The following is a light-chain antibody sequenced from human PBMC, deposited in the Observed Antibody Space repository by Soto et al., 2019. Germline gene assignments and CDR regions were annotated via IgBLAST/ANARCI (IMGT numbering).Light chain of an antibody. CDR2: AAS. V-gene: IGKV1-39*01. J-gene: IGKJ2*01. Sequence: DIQMTPSPSSLSASVGDRVTITCRASQSISSYLNWYQQKPGKAPKLLIYAASSLQSGVPSRFSGSGSGTDFILTISSPQPEDFATYYSQQSYSIPHTFGQGTKLEIK. CDR3: QQSYSIPHT. CDR1: QSISSY.